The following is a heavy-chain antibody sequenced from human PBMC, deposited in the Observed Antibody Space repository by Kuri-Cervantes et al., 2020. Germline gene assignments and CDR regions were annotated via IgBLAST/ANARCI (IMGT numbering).Heavy chain of an antibody. CDR1: GGTFSSYA. CDR2: IIPIFGTA. CDR3: ARETDYGDYVNFDY. V-gene: IGHV1-69*06. Sequence: SVKVSCKASGGTFSSYAISWVRQAPGQGLEWMGGIIPIFGTANYAQKFQGRVTITADKSTSTAYMELSRLRSDDTAVYYCARETDYGDYVNFDYWGQGTLVTDSS. D-gene: IGHD4-17*01. J-gene: IGHJ4*02.